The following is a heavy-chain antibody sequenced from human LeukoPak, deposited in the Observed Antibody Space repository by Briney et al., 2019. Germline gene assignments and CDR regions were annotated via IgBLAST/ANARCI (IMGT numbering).Heavy chain of an antibody. D-gene: IGHD5/OR15-5a*01. V-gene: IGHV4-34*01. CDR2: INHSGST. CDR1: GGSFSGY. Sequence: SETLSLTCAVYGGSFSGYWSWIRQPPGKGLEWIGEINHSGSTNYNPSLKSRVTISVDTSKNQFSLKLSSVTAADTAVYYCARHDPTSTGYYYYMDVWGKGTTVTVSS. CDR3: ARHDPTSTGYYYYMDV. J-gene: IGHJ6*03.